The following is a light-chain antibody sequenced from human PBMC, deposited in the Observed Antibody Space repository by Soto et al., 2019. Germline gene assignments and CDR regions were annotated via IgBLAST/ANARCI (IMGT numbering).Light chain of an antibody. CDR1: QGISSY. CDR3: QQLNSYQGT. V-gene: IGKV1-9*01. CDR2: AAS. Sequence: IQLTQSPSSLSASVGDRVTITCRASQGISSYLAWYQQKPGKAPKLLIYAASTLQSGVPSRFSGSGSGTDFTLTFSSLQPEDFATYYCQQLNSYQGTFGQGTKVEIK. J-gene: IGKJ1*01.